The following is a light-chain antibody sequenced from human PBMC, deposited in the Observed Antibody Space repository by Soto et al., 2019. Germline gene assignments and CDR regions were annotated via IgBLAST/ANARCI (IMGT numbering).Light chain of an antibody. CDR3: QQYPGYT. Sequence: EIVLTQSPGPLSLSPGERATLSCRASQSVSSSYLAWYQQKPGQAPRLLIYGASGRATGIPDRFSGSGSGTDFTLTISRLEPEDFAVYYCQQYPGYTFGQGTKLEIK. CDR2: GAS. CDR1: QSVSSSY. V-gene: IGKV3-20*01. J-gene: IGKJ2*01.